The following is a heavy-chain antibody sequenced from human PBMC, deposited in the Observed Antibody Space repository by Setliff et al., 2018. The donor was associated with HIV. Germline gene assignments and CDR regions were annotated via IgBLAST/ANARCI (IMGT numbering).Heavy chain of an antibody. CDR2: MSTYNGVST. D-gene: IGHD6-19*01. Sequence: VKVSCKASGYTFTSYDISWVRQAPGQGLEWMGWMSTYNGVSTNYADSVKGRFTISRDTSKNTLFLQMNTLRAEDTAVYYCARVRTVAGLKVGFEDYWGQGTLVTVSS. CDR3: ARVRTVAGLKVGFEDY. CDR1: GYTFTSYD. J-gene: IGHJ4*02. V-gene: IGHV1-18*01.